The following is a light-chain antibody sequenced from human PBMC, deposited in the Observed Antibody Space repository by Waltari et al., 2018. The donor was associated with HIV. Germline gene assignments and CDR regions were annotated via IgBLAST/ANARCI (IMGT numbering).Light chain of an antibody. V-gene: IGKV2D-29*01. Sequence: IVMTQTPLSLSVTPGQPASLSCRPRERLLHSDGKTYLFWYLQKAGQPPQLLLFEVSTRFSGVPDRFSGGGSGTDFTLRISRVEAGDVGIYYCMQSMKLPLTFGQGTRLDIK. CDR1: ERLLHSDGKTY. CDR2: EVS. CDR3: MQSMKLPLT. J-gene: IGKJ5*01.